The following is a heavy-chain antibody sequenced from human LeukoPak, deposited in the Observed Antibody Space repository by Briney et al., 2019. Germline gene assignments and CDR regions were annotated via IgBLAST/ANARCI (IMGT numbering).Heavy chain of an antibody. V-gene: IGHV4-34*01. Sequence: PSETLSLTCAVYGGSFSGYYWSWIRQPPGKGLEWIGEINHSGSTNYNPSLKSRVTISVDTSKDQFSLKLSSVTAADTAVYYCARGMQQHPVDYWGQGTLVTVSS. J-gene: IGHJ4*02. CDR2: INHSGST. CDR1: GGSFSGYY. CDR3: ARGMQQHPVDY. D-gene: IGHD6-13*01.